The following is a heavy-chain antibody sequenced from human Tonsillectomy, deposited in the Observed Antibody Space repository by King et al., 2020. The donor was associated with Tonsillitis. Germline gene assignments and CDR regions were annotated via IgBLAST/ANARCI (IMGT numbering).Heavy chain of an antibody. J-gene: IGHJ4*02. CDR1: GGSISSHY. V-gene: IGHV4-59*11. D-gene: IGHD3-9*01. CDR2: IYYSGST. CDR3: ARGAGSLVWLAD. Sequence: VQLQESGPGLVKPSETLSLTCTVSGGSISSHYWSWRRQPPGKGLEWIGYIYYSGSTNYNPPLKSRVTISVDTSKNQFSLKVSSVTAADTDVYYCARGAGSLVWLADWGQGTLFTVSS.